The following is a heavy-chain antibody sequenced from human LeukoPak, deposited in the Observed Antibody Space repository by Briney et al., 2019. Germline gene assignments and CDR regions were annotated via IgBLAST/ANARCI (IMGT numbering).Heavy chain of an antibody. CDR1: GFTFTSFT. V-gene: IGHV3-23*01. CDR3: ANLDRRTVGVDY. CDR2: ITGSGGRT. D-gene: IGHD1-26*01. J-gene: IGHJ4*02. Sequence: GGSLRLSCAASGFTFTSFTMTWVRQAPGNGLEGVSAITGSGGRTFYADSVKGRFTISRDNSRNTLYLQMNSLRAEDTAIYYCANLDRRTVGVDYWGQGTLVTVSS.